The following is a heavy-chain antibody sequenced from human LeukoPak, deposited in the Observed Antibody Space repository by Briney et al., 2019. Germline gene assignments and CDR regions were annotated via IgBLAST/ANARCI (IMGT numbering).Heavy chain of an antibody. CDR3: ARHEAYYDSSGFLHYFDY. CDR2: IFDSGST. J-gene: IGHJ4*02. D-gene: IGHD3-22*01. V-gene: IGHV4-59*08. Sequence: SETLSLTCTVSGGSISSYYWSWIRQPPGEGLEWIGYIFDSGSTNYNPSLKSRVTMSVDTSKKQFSLKLSSLTAADTAVYYCARHEAYYDSSGFLHYFDYWGQGSLVTVSS. CDR1: GGSISSYY.